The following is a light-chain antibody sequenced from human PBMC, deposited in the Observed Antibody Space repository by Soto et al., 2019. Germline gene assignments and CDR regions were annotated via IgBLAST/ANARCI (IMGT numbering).Light chain of an antibody. CDR1: QSVISSN. Sequence: EIVLTQSPCTLSLSPGESAILSCRASQSVISSNLVWYQQKPGQAPRLLIYAASNRASGIPDRFSGSGSGTDFTLTIRRLEPEDFAVYYCQQYGSSPKTFGKGPKVDIK. J-gene: IGKJ1*01. CDR2: AAS. CDR3: QQYGSSPKT. V-gene: IGKV3-20*01.